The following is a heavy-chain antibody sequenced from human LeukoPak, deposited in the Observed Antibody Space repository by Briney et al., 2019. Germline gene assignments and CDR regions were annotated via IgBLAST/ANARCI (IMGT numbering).Heavy chain of an antibody. V-gene: IGHV4-59*01. D-gene: IGHD1-1*01. CDR3: ARETTGSYYHYYYMDV. J-gene: IGHJ6*03. Sequence: SSETLSLTCTVSGGSTSSYYWSWIRQPPGKGLEWIGYIYYSGSTNYNPSLKSRVTISVDTSKNQFSLKLSSVTAADTAVYYCARETTGSYYHYYYMDVWGTGTTVTVSS. CDR1: GGSTSSYY. CDR2: IYYSGST.